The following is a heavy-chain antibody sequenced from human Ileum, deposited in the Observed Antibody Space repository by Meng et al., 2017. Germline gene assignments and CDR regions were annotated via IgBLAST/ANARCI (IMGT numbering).Heavy chain of an antibody. D-gene: IGHD3-16*01. J-gene: IGHJ4*02. CDR2: TYYRSKWYN. CDR3: ARDGGAAPDYFDY. CDR1: GDSVSSNSAA. Sequence: QVQLQQSGPGLVMPSQTLPLSCAISGDSVSSNSAAWNWIRQSPSRGLEWLGRTYYRSKWYNNYAVSVRSRISINPDTSKNQFSLQLNSVTREDTAVYYCARDGGAAPDYFDYWGQGTLVTVSS. V-gene: IGHV6-1*01.